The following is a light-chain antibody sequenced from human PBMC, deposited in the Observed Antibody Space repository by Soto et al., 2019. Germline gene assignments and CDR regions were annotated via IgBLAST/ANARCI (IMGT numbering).Light chain of an antibody. CDR2: DAS. J-gene: IGKJ1*01. CDR1: QSISTW. Sequence: DIQMTQSPSTLSASLGDRVTITCRASQSISTWLAWYQQKPGKAPKLLIYDASSLESGVPSRFSGSGSGTEFTLTISSLQPADFATYYCQQRYSTPPTFGQGTKVDI. V-gene: IGKV1-5*01. CDR3: QQRYSTPPT.